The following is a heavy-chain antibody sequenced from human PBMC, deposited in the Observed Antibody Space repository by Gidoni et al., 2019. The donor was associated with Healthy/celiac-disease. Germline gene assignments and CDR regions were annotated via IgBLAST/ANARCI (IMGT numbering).Heavy chain of an antibody. CDR3: ARSTRQLELGYYGMDV. Sequence: QVQLVQSGAEVKKPGASVKVSCQASGYTFTSYGISWVRQAPGQGLEWMGWISAYNGNTNYAQKLQGRGTMTTDTSTSTAYMELRSLRSDDTAVYYCARSTRQLELGYYGMDVWGQGTTVTVSS. V-gene: IGHV1-18*01. J-gene: IGHJ6*02. CDR1: GYTFTSYG. CDR2: ISAYNGNT. D-gene: IGHD1-7*01.